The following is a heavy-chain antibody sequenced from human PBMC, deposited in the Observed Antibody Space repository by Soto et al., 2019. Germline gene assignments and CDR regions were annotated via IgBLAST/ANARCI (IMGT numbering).Heavy chain of an antibody. V-gene: IGHV1-18*01. CDR2: ISAYNGNT. CDR3: AREPNYFDY. Sequence: QVQLVQSGAEVKKPGASVKVSCKASGYTFTSYGISWVRPAPGQGLEWMGWISAYNGNTKYAQKLQGRVTMTTDTSTTTASLELRSRRSDDTAVYYCAREPNYFDYWGQGTLVTVSS. J-gene: IGHJ4*02. CDR1: GYTFTSYG.